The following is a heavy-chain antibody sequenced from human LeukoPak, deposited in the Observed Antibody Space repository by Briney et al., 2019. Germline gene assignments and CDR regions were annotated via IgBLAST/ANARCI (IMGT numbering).Heavy chain of an antibody. V-gene: IGHV3-23*01. CDR2: ISSSGGST. CDR1: GFTFSSYA. Sequence: GGSLRLSCAASGFTFSSYAMSWVRQAPGKGLEWVSAISSSGGSTYYADSVKGRFTISRDNSKNTLYLQMNSLRAEDTAVYYCAKVRAAWDYYYYMDVWGKGTTVTVSS. CDR3: AKVRAAWDYYYYMDV. J-gene: IGHJ6*03. D-gene: IGHD6-13*01.